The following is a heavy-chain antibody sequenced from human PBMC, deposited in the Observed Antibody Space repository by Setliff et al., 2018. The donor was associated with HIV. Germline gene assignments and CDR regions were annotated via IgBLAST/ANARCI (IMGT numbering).Heavy chain of an antibody. D-gene: IGHD2-15*01. V-gene: IGHV1-69*13. J-gene: IGHJ6*03. CDR1: GGTFSNYG. CDR3: ARVTTVVTDPLYYFYMHV. Sequence: SVKVSCKASGGTFSNYGISWVRQAPGQGLEYMGGIIPVFETSNYAQRFQGRVTITADESSSTAYMELSSLRYGDTAVYYCARVTTVVTDPLYYFYMHVWGKGTTVTVSS. CDR2: IIPVFETS.